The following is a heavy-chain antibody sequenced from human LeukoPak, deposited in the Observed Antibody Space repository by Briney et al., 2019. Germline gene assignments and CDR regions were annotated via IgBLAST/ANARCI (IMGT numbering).Heavy chain of an antibody. D-gene: IGHD1-26*01. CDR3: ARELLRINWFDP. J-gene: IGHJ5*02. V-gene: IGHV3-30*03. Sequence: GGSLRLSCAASGFTFSSYSMNWVRQAPGKGLEWVAVISYDGSNKYYADSVKGRLTISRDNSKNTLYLQMNSLRAEDTAVYYCARELLRINWFDPWGQGTLVTVSS. CDR1: GFTFSSYS. CDR2: ISYDGSNK.